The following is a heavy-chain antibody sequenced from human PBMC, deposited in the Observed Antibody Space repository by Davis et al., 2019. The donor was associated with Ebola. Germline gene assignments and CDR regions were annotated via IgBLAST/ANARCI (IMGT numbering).Heavy chain of an antibody. CDR2: ISAFGAPT. J-gene: IGHJ6*02. D-gene: IGHD3-10*01. Sequence: GESLKISCAASGFTFSSYAMTWVRQAPGKGLQWVSTISAFGAPTYYADSVKGRFTLSRDNSKNALYLQMSGLRVEDTAVYYCAKERDMLRGVLSSRQSDYHHHFALDVWGQGTTVTVSS. CDR3: AKERDMLRGVLSSRQSDYHHHFALDV. CDR1: GFTFSSYA. V-gene: IGHV3-23*01.